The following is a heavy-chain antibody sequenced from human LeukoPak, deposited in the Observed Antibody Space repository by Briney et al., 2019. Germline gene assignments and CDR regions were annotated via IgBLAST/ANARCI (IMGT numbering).Heavy chain of an antibody. CDR3: ARRGDRGRYSSSSRFYFDY. CDR1: GGSISSSSYY. CDR2: IYDSGST. V-gene: IGHV4-39*01. Sequence: SETLFLTCTVSGGSISSSSYYWGWIRQPPVKGVEWIGSIYDSGSTYYNPSLKSRVTISVDTSKNQFSLKLSSLTAADTALYYCARRGDRGRYSSSSRFYFDYWGQGTLVTVSS. D-gene: IGHD6-6*01. J-gene: IGHJ4*02.